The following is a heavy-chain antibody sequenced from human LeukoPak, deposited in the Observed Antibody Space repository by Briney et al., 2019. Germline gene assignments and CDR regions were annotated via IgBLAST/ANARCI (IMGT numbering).Heavy chain of an antibody. J-gene: IGHJ1*01. D-gene: IGHD6-19*01. CDR1: GGSISSYY. CDR3: ARRSHYSGWYV. CDR2: IYYSGST. V-gene: IGHV4-59*12. Sequence: SETLSLTCTFSGGSISSYYWSWIRQPPGKGLEWIGYIYYSGSTNYNPSLKSRVTISVDTSKNQFSLKLSSVTAADTAVYFCARRSHYSGWYVWGQGTLVTVSS.